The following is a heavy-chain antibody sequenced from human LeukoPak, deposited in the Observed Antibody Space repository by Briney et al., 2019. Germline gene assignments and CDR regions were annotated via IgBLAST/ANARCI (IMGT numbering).Heavy chain of an antibody. CDR2: INSDGSST. CDR3: ARGKMRYCSSTSCLKEPDY. D-gene: IGHD2-2*01. V-gene: IGHV3-74*01. J-gene: IGHJ4*02. Sequence: PGGSLRLSCAASGFSLSSYWMLWVRQTPGKGPVWVSRINSDGSSTSYADSAKGRFTISRDNAKNTLYLQMNSLRAEDTAVYYCARGKMRYCSSTSCLKEPDYWGQGTLVTVSS. CDR1: GFSLSSYW.